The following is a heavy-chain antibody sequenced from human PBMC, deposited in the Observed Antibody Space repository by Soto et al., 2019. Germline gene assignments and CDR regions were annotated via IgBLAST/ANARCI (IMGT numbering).Heavy chain of an antibody. CDR1: GFTFSGSA. Sequence: EVQLVESGGGLVQPGGSLKLSCEASGFTFSGSAMHWVRQASGRGLEWVGRIRSKANSYATAYAASVKGRFTVSRDDSKNTAYLQMNSLKTEDTAVYSCTRHTECEPHTTPNSGSQLHVPFDYWGQGTLVTVSS. D-gene: IGHD1-26*01. CDR2: IRSKANSYAT. V-gene: IGHV3-73*02. CDR3: TRHTECEPHTTPNSGSQLHVPFDY. J-gene: IGHJ4*02.